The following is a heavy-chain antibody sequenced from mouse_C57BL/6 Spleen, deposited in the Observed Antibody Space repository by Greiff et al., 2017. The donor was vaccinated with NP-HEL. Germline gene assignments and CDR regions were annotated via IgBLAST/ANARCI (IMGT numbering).Heavy chain of an antibody. CDR3: ARGGDDGYYKVFAY. D-gene: IGHD2-3*01. CDR2: IDPSDSYT. Sequence: QVQLQQPGAELVMPGASVKLSCKASGYTFTSYWMHWVKQRPGQGLEWIGEIDPSDSYTNYNQKFKGKSTLTVDKSSSTAYMQLSSLTSEDSAVYYCARGGDDGYYKVFAYWGQGTLVTVSA. CDR1: GYTFTSYW. J-gene: IGHJ3*01. V-gene: IGHV1-69*01.